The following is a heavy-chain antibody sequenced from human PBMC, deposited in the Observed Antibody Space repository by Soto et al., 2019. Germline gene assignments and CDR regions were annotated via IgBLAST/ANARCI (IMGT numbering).Heavy chain of an antibody. CDR1: GGSISSYY. J-gene: IGHJ4*02. Sequence: SETLSLTCTVSGGSISSYYWSWIRQPPGKGLEWIGYISYSGSTNYNPSLKSRVTISVDTSKNQLSLKLSSVTAADTAVYYCAGGGRYYDSRGFSVDFWGQETRVPVPS. CDR3: AGGGRYYDSRGFSVDF. D-gene: IGHD3-22*01. V-gene: IGHV4-59*01. CDR2: ISYSGST.